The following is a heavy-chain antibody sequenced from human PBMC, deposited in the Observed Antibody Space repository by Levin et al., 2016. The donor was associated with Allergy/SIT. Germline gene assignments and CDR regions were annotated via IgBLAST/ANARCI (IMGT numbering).Heavy chain of an antibody. CDR1: GYTFTTYS. CDR2: INTGDGNT. J-gene: IGHJ4*02. Sequence: ASVKVSCKASGYTFTTYSIHWVRQAPGQRLEWMGWINTGDGNTKYSQKFQGRVTITRDTSASTAYMELSSLRSEDTAVYYCARDFSYGSFDYWGQGTLVTVSS. CDR3: ARDFSYGSFDY. V-gene: IGHV1-3*04. D-gene: IGHD5-18*01.